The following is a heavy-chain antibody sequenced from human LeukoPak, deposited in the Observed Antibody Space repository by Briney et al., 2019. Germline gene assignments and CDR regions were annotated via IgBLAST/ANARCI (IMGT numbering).Heavy chain of an antibody. V-gene: IGHV1-18*01. J-gene: IGHJ5*02. CDR1: GYTFTSYG. CDR3: AREPLHEDFWSGLHNWFDP. CDR2: ISAYNGNT. D-gene: IGHD3-3*01. Sequence: ASVKVSCKASGYTFTSYGISWVLQAPGQGLEWMGWISAYNGNTNYAQKLQGRVTMTTDTSTSTAYMELRSLRSDDTAVYYCAREPLHEDFWSGLHNWFDPWGQGTLVTVSS.